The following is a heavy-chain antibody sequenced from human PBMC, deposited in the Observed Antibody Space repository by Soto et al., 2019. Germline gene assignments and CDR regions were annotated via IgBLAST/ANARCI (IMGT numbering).Heavy chain of an antibody. CDR2: ISPDDSET. D-gene: IGHD2-21*01. V-gene: IGHV5-51*01. CDR1: GYRFSSYW. CDR3: ARASPGGSHCSHPDF. J-gene: IGHJ4*02. Sequence: PGESLKISCKASGYRFSSYWIGWVRQKPGKGLEWMGIISPDDSETKYSPPFQGQVIISVDRSISTVSLHWSSLKASDSAMYYCARASPGGSHCSHPDFWGQGTMVTVSA.